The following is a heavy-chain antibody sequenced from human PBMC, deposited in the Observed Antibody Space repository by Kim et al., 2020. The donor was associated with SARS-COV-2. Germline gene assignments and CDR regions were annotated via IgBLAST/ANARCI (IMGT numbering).Heavy chain of an antibody. V-gene: IGHV3-30*02. D-gene: IGHD6-13*01. Sequence: AKGRYTISRDNSKNTLYMQKNSLSAEDTAVYYCAKDCRYGSSRYLGHFEYWGQGSLVTVSS. CDR3: AKDCRYGSSRYLGHFEY. J-gene: IGHJ4*02.